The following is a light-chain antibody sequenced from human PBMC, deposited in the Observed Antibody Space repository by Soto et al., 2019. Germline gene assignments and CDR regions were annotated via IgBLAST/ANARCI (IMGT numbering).Light chain of an antibody. J-gene: IGKJ1*01. CDR3: QQSNILPRT. Sequence: DIQMTQSPSSLSASVGDRVTITCRASQSIASYLNWYQQKPGKAPKLLIYAASSLQSGVPSRCSGSGSGTDFTLTISMLHPEDSATYYRQQSNILPRTFGQGTKVEIK. CDR1: QSIASY. CDR2: AAS. V-gene: IGKV1-39*01.